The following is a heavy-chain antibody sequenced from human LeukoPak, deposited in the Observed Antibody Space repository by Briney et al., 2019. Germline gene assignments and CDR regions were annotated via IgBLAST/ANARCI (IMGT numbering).Heavy chain of an antibody. D-gene: IGHD3-10*01. CDR2: IYYSGST. Sequence: KASETLSLTCTVSGGSISSYYWSWIRQPPGKGLEWIGYIYYSGSTNYNPSLKSRVTISVDTSKNQFSLKLSSVTAADTAVYYCARGTMVRGVIDHYYFDYWGQGTLSPSPQ. V-gene: IGHV4-59*01. J-gene: IGHJ4*02. CDR1: GGSISSYY. CDR3: ARGTMVRGVIDHYYFDY.